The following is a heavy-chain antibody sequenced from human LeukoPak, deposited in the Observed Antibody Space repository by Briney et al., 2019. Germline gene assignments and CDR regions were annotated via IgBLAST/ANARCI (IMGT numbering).Heavy chain of an antibody. D-gene: IGHD3-16*02. CDR3: AKGKRLRLGELSVAYFDY. CDR1: GFTFSSYA. CDR2: ISGSGGST. J-gene: IGHJ4*02. Sequence: GGSLRLSCAAPGFTFSSYAMSWVRQAPGKGLEWVSAISGSGGSTYYADSVKGRFTISRDNSKNTLYLQMNSLRAEDTAVYYCAKGKRLRLGELSVAYFDYWGQGTLVTVSS. V-gene: IGHV3-23*01.